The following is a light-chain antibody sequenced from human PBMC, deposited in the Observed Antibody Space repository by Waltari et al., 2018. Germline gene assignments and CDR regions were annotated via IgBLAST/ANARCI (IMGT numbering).Light chain of an antibody. J-gene: IGKJ4*01. V-gene: IGKV3-20*01. CDR2: STY. CDR3: QQYDGIVVT. Sequence: SCSASQTVSTISLSWYQQKPGQAPRVLIYSTYNRATGIPDRFSGSGSGTDFTLTINRLAPEDFAMYYCQQYDGIVVTFGGGTKVEI. CDR1: QTVSTIS.